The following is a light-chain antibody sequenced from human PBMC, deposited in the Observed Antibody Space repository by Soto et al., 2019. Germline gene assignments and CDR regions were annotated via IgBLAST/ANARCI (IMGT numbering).Light chain of an antibody. J-gene: IGKJ1*01. CDR2: KAS. V-gene: IGKV1-5*03. Sequence: DIQMTQSPSTLSGSVGDRVTITCRASQTISSWLAWYQQKPGKAPKLLIYKASTLKSGVPSRFSGSRSGTEFTLTISSLQPDDVATYYCQHYNSYSEAFGQGTKVDLK. CDR3: QHYNSYSEA. CDR1: QTISSW.